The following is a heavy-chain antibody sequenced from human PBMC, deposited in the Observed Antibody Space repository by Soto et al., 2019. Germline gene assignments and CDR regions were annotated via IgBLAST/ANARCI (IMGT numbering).Heavy chain of an antibody. Sequence: QVQLVQSGAEVKKPGASVKLSCKASGFTFTGHFLHWVRQAPGQGLEWMGIINPSSGTTSYAQKFQGKFSMTRDTYTNTIYMELSSLRSEDTAIYYCAREMTSIRGTMTLPTFDYWGQGTLVNVSS. CDR2: INPSSGTT. V-gene: IGHV1-46*01. CDR1: GFTFTGHF. D-gene: IGHD3-10*01. J-gene: IGHJ4*02. CDR3: AREMTSIRGTMTLPTFDY.